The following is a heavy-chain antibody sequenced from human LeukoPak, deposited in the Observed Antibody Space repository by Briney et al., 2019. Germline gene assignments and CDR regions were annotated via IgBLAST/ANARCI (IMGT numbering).Heavy chain of an antibody. CDR3: AKESSSLDYFDH. CDR1: GFTFSSYG. D-gene: IGHD6-6*01. CDR2: ISYDGSNK. V-gene: IGHV3-30*18. J-gene: IGHJ4*02. Sequence: GGSLRLSCAASGFTFSSYGMHRVRQAPGKGLEWVAVISYDGSNKYYADSVKGRFAISRDNSKNTLYLQMNSLRAEDTAVYYCAKESSSLDYFDHWGQGTLVTVSS.